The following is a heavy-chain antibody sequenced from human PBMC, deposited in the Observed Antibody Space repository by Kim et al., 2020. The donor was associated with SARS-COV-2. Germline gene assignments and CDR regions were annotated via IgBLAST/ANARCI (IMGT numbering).Heavy chain of an antibody. Sequence: SETLSLTCTVSGGSISSYYWSWIRQPPGKGLEWIGYIYYSGSTNYNPSLKSRVTISVDTSKNQFSLKLSSVTAADTAVYYCARALSRDVVVPAAIRRLWWFDPWGQGTLVTVSS. V-gene: IGHV4-59*01. CDR1: GGSISSYY. CDR3: ARALSRDVVVPAAIRRLWWFDP. J-gene: IGHJ5*02. CDR2: IYYSGST. D-gene: IGHD2-2*01.